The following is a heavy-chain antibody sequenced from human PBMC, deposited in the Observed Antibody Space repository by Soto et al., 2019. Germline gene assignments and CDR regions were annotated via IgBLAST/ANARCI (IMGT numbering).Heavy chain of an antibody. CDR2: ISGSGGST. D-gene: IGHD3-3*01. Sequence: GGSLRLSCAASGFTFSSYAMSWVRQAPGKGLEWVSAISGSGGSTYYADSVKGRFTISRDNSKNTLYLQMNSLRAEDTAVYYCARRWVVLRFLEWYPFDPWGQGTLVTVSS. J-gene: IGHJ5*02. V-gene: IGHV3-23*01. CDR3: ARRWVVLRFLEWYPFDP. CDR1: GFTFSSYA.